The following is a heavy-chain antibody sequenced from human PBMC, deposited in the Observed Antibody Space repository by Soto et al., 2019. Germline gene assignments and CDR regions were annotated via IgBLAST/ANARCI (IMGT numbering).Heavy chain of an antibody. V-gene: IGHV1-24*01. CDR1: GNTLTKLP. CDR2: YDPEDDGT. CDR3: ALGRDGYHPLGY. J-gene: IGHJ4*02. D-gene: IGHD5-12*01. Sequence: QVQLVQSGAEVKKPGASVKVSCYLPGNTLTKLPMHWVRQARGRGLEWMGDYDPEDDGTIYAQNFQGRLTMTEDRSTTSAYMELSSLTSEDTAVYFCALGRDGYHPLGYWGQGALVYVS.